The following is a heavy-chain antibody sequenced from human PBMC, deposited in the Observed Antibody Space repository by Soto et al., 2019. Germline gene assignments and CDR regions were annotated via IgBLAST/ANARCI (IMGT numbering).Heavy chain of an antibody. CDR1: GGTFSSYA. V-gene: IGHV1-69*13. CDR3: ARGRDIVLMVYAIRDYYYGMDV. D-gene: IGHD2-8*01. J-gene: IGHJ6*02. CDR2: IIPIFGTA. Sequence: SVKVSCKASGGTFSSYAISWVRQAPGQGLEWMGGIIPIFGTANYARKFQGRVTITADESTSTAYMELSSLRSEDTAVYYCARGRDIVLMVYAIRDYYYGMDVWGQGTTVTVSS.